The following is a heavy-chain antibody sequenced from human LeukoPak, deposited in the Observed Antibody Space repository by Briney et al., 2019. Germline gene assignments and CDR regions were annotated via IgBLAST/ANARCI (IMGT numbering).Heavy chain of an antibody. D-gene: IGHD4-17*01. CDR3: ARDQGSYGDYGLDY. Sequence: GGSLRLSCAASGFTFSSYAMHWVRQAPGKGLEWVAVISYDGSNKYYADSVKGRFTISRDNSKNTLYLQMNSLRAEDTAVYYCARDQGSYGDYGLDYWGQGTLVTVSS. CDR2: ISYDGSNK. CDR1: GFTFSSYA. J-gene: IGHJ4*02. V-gene: IGHV3-30-3*01.